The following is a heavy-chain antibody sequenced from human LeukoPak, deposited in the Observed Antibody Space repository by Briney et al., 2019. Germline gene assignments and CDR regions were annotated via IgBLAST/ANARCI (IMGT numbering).Heavy chain of an antibody. D-gene: IGHD1-26*01. Sequence: ASVKVSCKASGYTFTSYYMHWVRQAPGQGLEWTGIINPSGGSTSYAQKFQGRVTMTRDTSTSTVYMELSSLRSEDTAVYYCARDRAFEWELLGGMDVWGQGTTVTVSS. CDR2: INPSGGST. J-gene: IGHJ6*02. CDR3: ARDRAFEWELLGGMDV. CDR1: GYTFTSYY. V-gene: IGHV1-46*01.